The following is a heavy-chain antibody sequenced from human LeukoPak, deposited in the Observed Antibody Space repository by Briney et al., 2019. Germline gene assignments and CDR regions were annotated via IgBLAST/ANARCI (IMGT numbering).Heavy chain of an antibody. J-gene: IGHJ5*02. CDR1: GYSFTDKY. Sequence: GASVTVSCKASGYSFTDKYMHWVRQAPGQGLEWMGWINPNSGGTNYAQKFQGRVTMTTDTSMSTAYMELSRLTSGDTAVYYCARAGGRSWFDPWGQGTLVTVSS. CDR2: INPNSGGT. CDR3: ARAGGRSWFDP. V-gene: IGHV1-2*02.